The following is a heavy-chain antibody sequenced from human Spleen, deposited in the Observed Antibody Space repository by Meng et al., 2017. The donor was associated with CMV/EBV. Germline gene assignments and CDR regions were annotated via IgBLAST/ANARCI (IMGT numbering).Heavy chain of an antibody. Sequence: SISSGGYYWHWIRQHPGKGLEWIGYIYYSGSTYYNPSLKSRVTISIDMSKNPFSLKLRSVTAADTAVYYCARDFEYCFSTSCQRTCDYWGQGTLVTVSS. D-gene: IGHD2-2*01. V-gene: IGHV4-31*02. CDR1: SISSGGYY. CDR2: IYYSGST. CDR3: ARDFEYCFSTSCQRTCDY. J-gene: IGHJ4*02.